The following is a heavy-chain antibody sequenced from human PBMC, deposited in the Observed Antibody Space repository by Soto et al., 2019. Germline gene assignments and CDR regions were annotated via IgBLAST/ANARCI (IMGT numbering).Heavy chain of an antibody. CDR1: GFNVRNYA. CDR3: AIARVADSSLDH. J-gene: IGHJ1*01. D-gene: IGHD3-3*01. Sequence: PGASLRPSCLGSGFNVRNYAMHWVRQAPGTGLEWVAFISFGSIEIHYADSVKGRFTISRDNPRNTLFLHVNSPKADDTAVYYCAIARVADSSLDHWGQGTQVTVSS. CDR2: ISFGSIEI. V-gene: IGHV3-33*04.